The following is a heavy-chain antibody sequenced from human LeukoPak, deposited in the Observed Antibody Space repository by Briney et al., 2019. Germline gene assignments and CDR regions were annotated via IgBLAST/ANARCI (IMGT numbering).Heavy chain of an antibody. CDR1: GFSFSSYA. CDR3: AKEALWFGNAFDI. CDR2: ISGSGGST. D-gene: IGHD3-10*01. V-gene: IGHV3-23*01. Sequence: GSLRLSCAASGFSFSSYAMSWVRQAPGKGLEWVSGISGSGGSTNYADSVKGRFTISRDNSKNTLYLQMNSLRAEDTARYYCAKEALWFGNAFDIWGQGTMVTVSS. J-gene: IGHJ3*02.